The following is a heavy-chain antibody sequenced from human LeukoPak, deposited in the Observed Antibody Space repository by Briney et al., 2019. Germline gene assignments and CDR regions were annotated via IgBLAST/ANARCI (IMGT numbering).Heavy chain of an antibody. CDR3: ARDMTGGIWARATSFDH. Sequence: GASVKVSCKASGGTFSDYALNWVRQAPGQGPEWMGWINPDSGGSEYGQKFQGRVTFTSDTSSTTIYMEVRSLKSDDTAVYYCARDMTGGIWARATSFDHWGQGTLVTVSS. V-gene: IGHV1-2*02. J-gene: IGHJ4*02. D-gene: IGHD1-14*01. CDR2: INPDSGGS. CDR1: GGTFSDYA.